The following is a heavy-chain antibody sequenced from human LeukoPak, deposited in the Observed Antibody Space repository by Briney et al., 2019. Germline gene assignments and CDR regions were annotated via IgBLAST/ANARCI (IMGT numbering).Heavy chain of an antibody. J-gene: IGHJ4*02. CDR2: ISAYNGNT. Sequence: ASVTVSCKASGYTFTSYYMHWVRQAPGQGLEWMGWISAYNGNTDLAQKLQGRVTMTTDTSTSTAYMELRSLRSDDTAVYYCARGQYFDFWGQGALVTVSS. CDR3: ARGQYFDF. CDR1: GYTFTSYY. V-gene: IGHV1-18*04.